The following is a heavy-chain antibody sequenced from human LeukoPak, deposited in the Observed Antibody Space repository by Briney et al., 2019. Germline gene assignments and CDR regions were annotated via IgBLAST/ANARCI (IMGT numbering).Heavy chain of an antibody. CDR1: GGSISSSSYY. J-gene: IGHJ4*02. CDR3: ARDLAAAGTWVPPPIGY. V-gene: IGHV4-39*02. D-gene: IGHD6-13*01. CDR2: IYYSGST. Sequence: SETLSLTCTVSGGSISSSSYYWGWIRQPPGKGLEWIGSIYYSGSTYYNPSLKSRVTISVDTSKNQFSLKLSSVTAADTAVYYCARDLAAAGTWVPPPIGYWGQGTLVTVSS.